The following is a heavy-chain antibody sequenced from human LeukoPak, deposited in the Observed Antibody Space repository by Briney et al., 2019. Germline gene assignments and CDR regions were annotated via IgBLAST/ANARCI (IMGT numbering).Heavy chain of an antibody. J-gene: IGHJ1*01. Sequence: SETLSLTCIVSCGSISSTDYYWGWVRQPRGKGVEWIGNIYYSGNTYYNPSRKSRDTIYVNTAKNQYSLKLSDVSGADRVVFYCARQVFYYDSGTDFHHGSQGTLVTVSS. D-gene: IGHD3-10*01. CDR3: ARQVFYYDSGTDFHH. CDR2: IYYSGNT. CDR1: CGSISSTDYY. V-gene: IGHV4-39*01.